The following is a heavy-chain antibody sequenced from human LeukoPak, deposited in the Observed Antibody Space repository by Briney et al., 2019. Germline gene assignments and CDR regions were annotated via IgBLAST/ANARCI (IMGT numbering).Heavy chain of an antibody. D-gene: IGHD6-19*01. CDR3: ARALRYSSGWALDY. V-gene: IGHV6-1*01. CDR1: GDSVSSNSAA. CDR2: TYYRSKWYN. Sequence: SQTLSLTCALSGDSVSSNSAAWNWIRQSPSRGLEWLGRTYYRSKWYNDYAVSVKSRITINPDTSKNQFSLQLNSVTPEDTAVYYCARALRYSSGWALDYWGQGTLVTVSS. J-gene: IGHJ4*02.